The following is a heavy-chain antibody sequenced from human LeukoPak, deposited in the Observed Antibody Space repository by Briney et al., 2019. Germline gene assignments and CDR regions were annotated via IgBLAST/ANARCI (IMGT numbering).Heavy chain of an antibody. CDR1: GFTFSSNA. J-gene: IGHJ4*02. Sequence: QTGGSLRLSCAASGFTFSSNAMHWVRQAPGKGLEWVALISYDESNNYYADSVKGRFTISRDNSKNTLYLQMNSLRPEDTAVYYCARDAKYCSSISCYTDYWGQGTLVTVSS. D-gene: IGHD2-2*02. CDR2: ISYDESNN. CDR3: ARDAKYCSSISCYTDY. V-gene: IGHV3-30-3*01.